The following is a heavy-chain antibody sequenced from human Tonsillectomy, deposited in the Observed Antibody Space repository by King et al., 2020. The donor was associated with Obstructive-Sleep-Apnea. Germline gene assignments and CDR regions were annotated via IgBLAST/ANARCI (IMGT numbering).Heavy chain of an antibody. V-gene: IGHV4-39*07. Sequence: QLQESGPGLVKASETLSLTCSVSGDSINRSFFYWGWIRQSPGKGLEWIGTSYYSGSTYYNPSLNSRVTISVDTSKNQFSLKLTSVTAADTAVYYCARVGGVYSGSYCIDYWGQGTLVIASS. CDR3: ARVGGVYSGSYCIDY. J-gene: IGHJ4*02. D-gene: IGHD1-26*01. CDR1: GDSINRSFFY. CDR2: SYYSGST.